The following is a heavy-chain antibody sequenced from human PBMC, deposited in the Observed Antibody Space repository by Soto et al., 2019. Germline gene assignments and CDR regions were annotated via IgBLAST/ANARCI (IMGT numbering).Heavy chain of an antibody. CDR3: ARQSDGCSGGSCYYYYYYMDV. V-gene: IGHV4-39*01. D-gene: IGHD2-15*01. Sequence: SETLSLTCTVSGGSISSSSYYWGWIRQPPGKGLEWIGSIYYSGSTYYNPSLKSRVTISVDTSKNQFSLKLSSVTAADTAVYYCARQSDGCSGGSCYYYYYYMDVWGKGTTVTVSS. CDR2: IYYSGST. CDR1: GGSISSSSYY. J-gene: IGHJ6*03.